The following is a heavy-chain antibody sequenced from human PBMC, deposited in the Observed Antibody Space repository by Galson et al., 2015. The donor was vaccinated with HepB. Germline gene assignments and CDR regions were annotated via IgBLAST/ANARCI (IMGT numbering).Heavy chain of an antibody. Sequence: SVKVSCKASGGTFSSYAISWVRQAPGQGLEWMGGIIPIFGTANYAQKFQGRVTITADESTSTAYMELSSLRSEDTAVYYCARYSSGWGNWFDPWGQGTLVTVSS. V-gene: IGHV1-69*13. CDR1: GGTFSSYA. J-gene: IGHJ5*02. CDR3: ARYSSGWGNWFDP. D-gene: IGHD6-19*01. CDR2: IIPIFGTA.